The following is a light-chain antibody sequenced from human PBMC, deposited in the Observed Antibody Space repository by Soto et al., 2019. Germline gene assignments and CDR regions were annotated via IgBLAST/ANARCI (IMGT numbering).Light chain of an antibody. CDR3: QSYDSSLSGSGV. V-gene: IGLV1-40*01. CDR2: DNN. Sequence: QSVLTQPPSVSGAPGQRVSISCTGSSSNIGARYDVHWYQQLPGTAPKLLIYDNNNRPSGVPDRFSGSRSGTSASLAITGLQAEDEADYYCQSYDSSLSGSGVFGTGTKLTVL. CDR1: SSNIGARYD. J-gene: IGLJ1*01.